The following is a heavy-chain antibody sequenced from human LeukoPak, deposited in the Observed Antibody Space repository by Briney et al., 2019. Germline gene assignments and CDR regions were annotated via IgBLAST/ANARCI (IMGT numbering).Heavy chain of an antibody. Sequence: SETLSLTCTVSGGSISSGSYYWCWIRQPAGKGLEWIGRTYTSGSTNYNPSLKSRVTISADTSKNQFSLKLTSVTAADTAVYYCARDGDSGDYAYWGQGTLVTVSS. D-gene: IGHD4-17*01. CDR2: TYTSGST. V-gene: IGHV4-61*02. J-gene: IGHJ4*02. CDR3: ARDGDSGDYAY. CDR1: GGSISSGSYY.